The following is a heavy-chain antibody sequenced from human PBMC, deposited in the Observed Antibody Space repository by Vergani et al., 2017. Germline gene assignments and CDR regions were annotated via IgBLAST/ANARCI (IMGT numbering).Heavy chain of an antibody. V-gene: IGHV1-69*13. CDR2: IMPIFGTA. D-gene: IGHD4-17*01. J-gene: IGHJ4*02. CDR3: ARRTTVTFNY. Sequence: QVQLVRSGAEVKKPGSSVKVSCKASGGTFSSYAISWVRQAPGQGLEWMGRIMPIFGTAKYTQKFQGRVTITANQSTSTAYMELSSLRSGDTAVYYCARRTTVTFNYWGQGTLVTVSS. CDR1: GGTFSSYA.